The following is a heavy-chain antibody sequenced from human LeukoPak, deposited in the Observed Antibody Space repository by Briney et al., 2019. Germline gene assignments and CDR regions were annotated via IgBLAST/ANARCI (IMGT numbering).Heavy chain of an antibody. CDR2: INLDGSVI. J-gene: IGHJ4*02. Sequence: GGSLRLSCAASGFTFSGYWMSWVRQAPGKGLEWVANINLDGSVIHYVDSAKGRFTISRDNAKNSLYLQMNYLRAEDTALYYCATSDDSSGSDRGQGTLVTVSS. D-gene: IGHD3-22*01. CDR1: GFTFSGYW. CDR3: ATSDDSSGSD. V-gene: IGHV3-7*01.